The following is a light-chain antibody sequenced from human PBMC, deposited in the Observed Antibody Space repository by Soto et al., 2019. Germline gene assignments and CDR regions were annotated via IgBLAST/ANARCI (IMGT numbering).Light chain of an antibody. CDR2: EVN. Sequence: QSVLTQPPSASGSPGQSVTISCTGTRSDVGGYNYVSWYQQHPGKVPKLMVYEVNKRPSGVPDRFSGSKSGNTASLTVSGLQAEDEADYYCTSYAGGNNVFGTGTKVTVL. CDR3: TSYAGGNNV. V-gene: IGLV2-8*01. J-gene: IGLJ1*01. CDR1: RSDVGGYNY.